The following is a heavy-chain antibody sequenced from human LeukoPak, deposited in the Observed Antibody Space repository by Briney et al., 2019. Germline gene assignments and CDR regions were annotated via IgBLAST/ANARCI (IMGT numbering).Heavy chain of an antibody. CDR3: ARIRGLGRDYYFYYMDV. Sequence: PSETLSLTCTVSGGSISNYYWSWIRQPPGKGLEWIGFIYYSGSTNYNPSLKSRVTISVDTSKNQFSLKLSSVTAADTAVYYCARIRGLGRDYYFYYMDVWGKGTTVTVSS. CDR2: IYYSGST. J-gene: IGHJ6*03. D-gene: IGHD3-10*01. V-gene: IGHV4-59*12. CDR1: GGSISNYY.